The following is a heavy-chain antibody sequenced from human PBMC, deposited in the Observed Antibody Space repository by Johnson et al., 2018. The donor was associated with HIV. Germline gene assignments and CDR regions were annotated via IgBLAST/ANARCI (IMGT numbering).Heavy chain of an antibody. CDR3: ARGEYYYDSSGYSNTPDAFDI. J-gene: IGHJ3*02. CDR2: ISYDGSNK. Sequence: QVQLVESGGGVVQPGRSLRLSCAASGFTFSSYAMHWVRQAPGKGLEWVAVISYDGSNKYYADYVKGRFTISRDNAKNSLYLQMNSLRAEDTALYYCARGEYYYDSSGYSNTPDAFDIWGQGTMVTVSS. CDR1: GFTFSSYA. V-gene: IGHV3-30*04. D-gene: IGHD3-22*01.